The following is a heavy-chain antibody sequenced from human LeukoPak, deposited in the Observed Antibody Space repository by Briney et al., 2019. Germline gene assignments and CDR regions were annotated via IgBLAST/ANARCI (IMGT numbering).Heavy chain of an antibody. V-gene: IGHV4-38-2*02. CDR1: GYSISSAYY. D-gene: IGHD3-10*01. J-gene: IGHJ6*03. CDR3: ARLTKNDSGSFRFGKKKRGYMDV. CDR2: MYHSGST. Sequence: SETLSLTCSVSGYSISSAYYWGWIRQPPGKGLEWIGTMYHSGSTNYNPSLKSRVTISVDTSKNQFSLKLSSVTAADTAVYYCARLTKNDSGSFRFGKKKRGYMDVWGKGTTVTISS.